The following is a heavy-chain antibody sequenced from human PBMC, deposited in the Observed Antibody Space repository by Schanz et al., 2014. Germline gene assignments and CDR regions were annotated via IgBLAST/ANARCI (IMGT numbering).Heavy chain of an antibody. CDR1: GFTFSDYW. Sequence: EAHLVESGGGLVQPGGSLRLSCTASGFTFSDYWMSWVRQAPGKGPEWVANIKEDGSVKDYVDSVKGRFTISRDNAKNSLYLQMTSLRAEDTAVYYCARIGGSVFDYWAQGTLVTVSS. D-gene: IGHD3-10*01. V-gene: IGHV3-7*04. CDR2: IKEDGSVK. J-gene: IGHJ4*02. CDR3: ARIGGSVFDY.